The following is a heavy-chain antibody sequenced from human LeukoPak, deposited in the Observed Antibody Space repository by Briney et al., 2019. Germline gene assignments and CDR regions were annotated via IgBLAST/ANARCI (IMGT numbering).Heavy chain of an antibody. Sequence: SETLSLTCTVSGGSVSSYYWSWIRQPPGKGLEWIGYIYYSGSTNYNPSLKSRVTISVDTSKNQFSLKLSSVTAADTAVYYCARGYGDSTGYFHGYWGQGTLVTVSS. CDR3: ARGYGDSTGYFHGY. CDR1: GGSVSSYY. D-gene: IGHD4-17*01. CDR2: IYYSGST. J-gene: IGHJ4*02. V-gene: IGHV4-59*02.